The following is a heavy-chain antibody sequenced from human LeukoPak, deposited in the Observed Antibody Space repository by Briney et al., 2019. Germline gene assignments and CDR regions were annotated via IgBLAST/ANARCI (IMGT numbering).Heavy chain of an antibody. Sequence: GRSLRLSCAASGFTFSSYGMHWVRQAPGKGLEWVAVASSDGDTTYYADSVKGRFTISKDNSRNTLYLQMNSLGAEDTAVYYCAKEGSTTFREDFDCWGQGTLVTVSS. CDR3: AKEGSTTFREDFDC. J-gene: IGHJ4*02. D-gene: IGHD3-16*01. CDR2: ASSDGDTT. V-gene: IGHV3-30*18. CDR1: GFTFSSYG.